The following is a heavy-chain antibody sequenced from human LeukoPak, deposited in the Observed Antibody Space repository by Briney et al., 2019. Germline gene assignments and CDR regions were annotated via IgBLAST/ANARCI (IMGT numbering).Heavy chain of an antibody. CDR3: ARYSSSWYHYMDV. V-gene: IGHV1-18*04. CDR1: GYTFTTYG. D-gene: IGHD6-13*01. CDR2: ISTYKGTT. Sequence: ASVKVSCKAIGYTFTTYGIAWVRQAPGQGLEWMGWISTYKGTTNYTQNFQGRVAMTTDTSTSTAYMELRSLRSDDTAVYYCARYSSSWYHYMDVWGKGTTVTVSS. J-gene: IGHJ6*03.